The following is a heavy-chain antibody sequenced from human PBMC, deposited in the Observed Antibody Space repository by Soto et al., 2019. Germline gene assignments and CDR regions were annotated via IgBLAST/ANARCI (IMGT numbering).Heavy chain of an antibody. CDR1: GGSISSYY. V-gene: IGHV4-59*04. Sequence: SETLSLTCTVSGGSISSYYWSWIRQPPGKGLEWIGYIYYSGTTYYNPSLKSRVTISGDTSKSQFSLRVSSVIAADTAVYYCARAYYSSTWDPPFDYWGQGTLVTVSS. J-gene: IGHJ4*02. CDR3: ARAYYSSTWDPPFDY. CDR2: IYYSGTT. D-gene: IGHD2-2*01.